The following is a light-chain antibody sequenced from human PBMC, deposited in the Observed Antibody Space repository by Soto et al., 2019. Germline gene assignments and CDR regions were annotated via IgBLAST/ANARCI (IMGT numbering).Light chain of an antibody. J-gene: IGKJ1*01. CDR1: QSVSSD. V-gene: IGKV3-15*01. CDR2: GAS. CDR3: QQYNNWQRT. Sequence: EIVMTQSPATLSVSPGERATLSCRASQSVSSDLAWYHQKPGQAPRLLIYGASTRATGIPARFSGSGSGTEFTLTINSLQSDDFEVYYCQQYNNWQRTFGKGAKVDI.